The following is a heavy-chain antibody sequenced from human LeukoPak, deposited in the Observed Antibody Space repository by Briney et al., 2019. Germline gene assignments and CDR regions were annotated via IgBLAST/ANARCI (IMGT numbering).Heavy chain of an antibody. D-gene: IGHD6-19*01. J-gene: IGHJ4*02. CDR1: GFTFSNAW. Sequence: PGVSLRLSCAASGFTFSNAWMSWVRQAPGKGLEWVGRIKSRTDGGTTDYAAPVKGRFTISRDDSKNTLYLQMNSLKTEDTAVYYCTEGVAAVSIFDYWGQGTLVTAPS. V-gene: IGHV3-15*01. CDR2: IKSRTDGGTT. CDR3: TEGVAAVSIFDY.